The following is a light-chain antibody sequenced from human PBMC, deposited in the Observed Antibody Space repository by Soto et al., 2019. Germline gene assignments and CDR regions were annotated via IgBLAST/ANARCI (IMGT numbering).Light chain of an antibody. V-gene: IGLV1-44*01. J-gene: IGLJ1*01. CDR2: SNK. CDR1: SSNIGSNT. Sequence: HSVLTQPPSASGTPGQRVTISCSGSSSNIGSNTVNWYQHLPGTAPKLLIYSNKQRPSGVPDRFSGSKSGTSASLALSGLRSAGEADHYCATWDDSLNALYVFGTGTKVTV. CDR3: ATWDDSLNALYV.